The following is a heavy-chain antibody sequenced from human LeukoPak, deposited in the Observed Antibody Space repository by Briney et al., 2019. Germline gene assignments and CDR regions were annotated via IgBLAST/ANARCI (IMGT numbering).Heavy chain of an antibody. CDR3: AAIRTSTPARRDENWFDP. CDR2: IYHSGST. CDR1: GGSISDYF. J-gene: IGHJ5*02. D-gene: IGHD6-6*01. Sequence: PSETLSLTCTVSGGSISDYFWSWIRQPPGKGLEWIGYIYHSGSTYYNPSLKSRVTISVDRSKNQFSLKLSSVTAADTAVYYCAAIRTSTPARRDENWFDPWGQGTLVTVSS. V-gene: IGHV4-30-2*01.